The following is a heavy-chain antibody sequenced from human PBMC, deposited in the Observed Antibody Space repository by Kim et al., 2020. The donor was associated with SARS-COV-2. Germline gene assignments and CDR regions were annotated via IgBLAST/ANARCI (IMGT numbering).Heavy chain of an antibody. V-gene: IGHV3-33*05. J-gene: IGHJ4*02. CDR2: ISYDGSNK. D-gene: IGHD3-22*01. CDR3: ARDRQWLLLNYFDY. Sequence: GGSLRLSCAAYGFTFSSYGMNWVRQAPGKGLEWVAVISYDGSNKYYADPVKGRFTISRDNSKNTLYLQMNSLRAEDTAVYYCARDRQWLLLNYFDYWGQGTLVTVSS. CDR1: GFTFSSYG.